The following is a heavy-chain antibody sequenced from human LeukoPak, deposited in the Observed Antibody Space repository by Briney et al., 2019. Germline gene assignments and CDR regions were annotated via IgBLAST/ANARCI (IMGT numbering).Heavy chain of an antibody. J-gene: IGHJ3*02. CDR2: IHAGGTT. Sequence: PSETLSLTCAVSGVSVSSYHWSWIRQPAGKRLEWLGRIHAGGTTNYNPSLDSRVTMSVDTSKNQFSLELRSVTAADTAVYYCARVGPYYDILTGYYRKDAFDIWGQGTMVTVSS. V-gene: IGHV4-4*07. D-gene: IGHD3-9*01. CDR3: ARVGPYYDILTGYYRKDAFDI. CDR1: GVSVSSYH.